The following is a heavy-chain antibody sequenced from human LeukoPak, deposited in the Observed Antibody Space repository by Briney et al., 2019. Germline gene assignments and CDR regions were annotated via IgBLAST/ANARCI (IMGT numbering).Heavy chain of an antibody. Sequence: ASVKVSCKASGYTFTSYYMHWVRQAPGQGLEWMGIINPSGGSTSYAQKFQGRVTMTRDTSTSTVYMELSSLRSEDTAVYYCARALAYYDFWSGYYEYYYGMDVWGQGTTVTVSS. CDR2: INPSGGST. D-gene: IGHD3-3*01. CDR3: ARALAYYDFWSGYYEYYYGMDV. V-gene: IGHV1-46*01. CDR1: GYTFTSYY. J-gene: IGHJ6*02.